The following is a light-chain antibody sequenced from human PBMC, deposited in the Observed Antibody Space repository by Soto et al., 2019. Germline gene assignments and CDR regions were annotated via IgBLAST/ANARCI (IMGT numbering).Light chain of an antibody. J-gene: IGKJ4*01. V-gene: IGKV1-27*01. CDR2: AAS. CDR3: QKYTNVPY. Sequence: DIQMTQSPSSLSASVGDRVTITCRASQGISNYLAWYQQIPGKVPKLLISAASTLQSGVPSRFSGSGSWTDFTLTISSLQPEDVATYYWQKYTNVPYFGGGTKVEIK. CDR1: QGISNY.